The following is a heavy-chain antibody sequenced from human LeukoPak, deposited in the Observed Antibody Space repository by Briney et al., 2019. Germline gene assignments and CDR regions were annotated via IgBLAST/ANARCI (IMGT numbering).Heavy chain of an antibody. V-gene: IGHV3-11*04. Sequence: GGSLRLSCAASGFTFSDYSMSWIRQAPGKGLEWVSYISNSGSTIYYSDSVKGRFTISRDNSKNTLYLQMNSLRAEDTAVYYCAKDKPLYYYGSGSAVGDAFDIWGQGTMVTVSS. J-gene: IGHJ3*02. CDR1: GFTFSDYS. D-gene: IGHD3-10*01. CDR2: ISNSGSTI. CDR3: AKDKPLYYYGSGSAVGDAFDI.